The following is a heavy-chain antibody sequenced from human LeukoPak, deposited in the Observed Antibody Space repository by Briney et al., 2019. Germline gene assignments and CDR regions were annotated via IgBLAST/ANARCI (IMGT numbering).Heavy chain of an antibody. J-gene: IGHJ4*02. CDR2: IWYDGSNK. CDR1: GFTFSSYD. Sequence: GGSLRLSCAASGFTFSSYDMHWVRQAPGKGLEWVAVIWYDGSNKYYADSVKGRFTISRDNSKNTLYLQMNSLRAEDTAVYYCARDSQLGIFGLEYYFDYWGQGTLVTVSS. CDR3: ARDSQLGIFGLEYYFDY. V-gene: IGHV3-33*01. D-gene: IGHD3/OR15-3a*01.